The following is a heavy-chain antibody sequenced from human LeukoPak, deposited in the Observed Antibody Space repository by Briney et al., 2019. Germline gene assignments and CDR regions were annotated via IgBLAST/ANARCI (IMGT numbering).Heavy chain of an antibody. CDR3: ARQKQQLVPDY. CDR1: GFTVSSNY. CDR2: IYYSGST. D-gene: IGHD6-13*01. V-gene: IGHV4-39*01. J-gene: IGHJ4*02. Sequence: PGGSLRLSCAASGFTVSSNYMSWVRQAPGKGLEWIGSIYYSGSTYYNPSLKSRVTISVDTSKHQFSLKLSSVTAADTAVYYCARQKQQLVPDYWGQGTQVTVSS.